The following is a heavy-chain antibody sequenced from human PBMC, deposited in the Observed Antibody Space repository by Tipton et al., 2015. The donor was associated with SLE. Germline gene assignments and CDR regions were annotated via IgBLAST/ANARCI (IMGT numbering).Heavy chain of an antibody. D-gene: IGHD6-19*01. CDR2: INHSGST. J-gene: IGHJ4*02. CDR3: ARGWTGSGWPFDY. V-gene: IGHV4-34*01. Sequence: TLSLTCVVYGGSFSGYYWSWIRQPPGKGLEWIGEINHSGSTNYNPSLKSRVTISVDTSKNEFSLNLSSVTAADTAVYYCARGWTGSGWPFDYWGQGTLVTVSS. CDR1: GGSFSGYY.